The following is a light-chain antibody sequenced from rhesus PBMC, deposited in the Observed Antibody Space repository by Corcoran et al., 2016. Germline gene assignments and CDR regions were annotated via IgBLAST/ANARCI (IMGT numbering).Light chain of an antibody. CDR1: QSVGSY. J-gene: IGKJ1*01. Sequence: ETVVTQSPATLALSPGERATLSCRASQSVGSYFAWYQQKPGQAPRLLIYGASSRATGIPDRFSGSGSGTDFTLTISRLEPVDVGVYYCQQSSNLWTFGQGTKVEIK. CDR3: QQSSNLWT. V-gene: IGKV3-24*04. CDR2: GAS.